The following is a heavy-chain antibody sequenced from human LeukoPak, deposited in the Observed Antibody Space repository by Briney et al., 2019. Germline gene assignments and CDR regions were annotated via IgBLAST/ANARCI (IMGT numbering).Heavy chain of an antibody. Sequence: GGSLRLSCAASGFTFSNYWMHWVRQAPGKGLVWVSRINSDGSTTNYADSVKGRFTISRDNSKNTLYLQMNSLRAEDTAVYYCAKRAVAGAYFDYWGQGTLVTVSS. CDR3: AKRAVAGAYFDY. D-gene: IGHD6-19*01. J-gene: IGHJ4*02. CDR1: GFTFSNYW. V-gene: IGHV3-74*01. CDR2: INSDGSTT.